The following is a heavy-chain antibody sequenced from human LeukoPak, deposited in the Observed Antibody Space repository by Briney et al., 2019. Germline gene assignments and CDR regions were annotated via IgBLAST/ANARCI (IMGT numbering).Heavy chain of an antibody. V-gene: IGHV4-38-2*01. CDR1: AYSISSDYY. D-gene: IGHD3-3*01. CDR3: ARHSETIVGSVDF. Sequence: SETLSLTCAVSAYSISSDYYWGWIRQPPGKGLEWIGSIYHRGSTYYNSSLKSRVTISIDTSKNQFSLKVTSVTAAGTAVYYCARHSETIVGSVDFWGQGTLVTVSS. CDR2: IYHRGST. J-gene: IGHJ4*02.